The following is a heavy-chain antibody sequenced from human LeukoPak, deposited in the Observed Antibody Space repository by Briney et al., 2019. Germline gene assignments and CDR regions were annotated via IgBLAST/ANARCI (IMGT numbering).Heavy chain of an antibody. Sequence: ASVKVSCKASGYTFTSYAMHWVRQAPGQRLEWMGWINAGNGNTKYSQEFQGRVTITRDTSASTAYVELSSLRSEDMAVYYCAREKYSSSSGYYYYYMDVWGKGTTVTVSS. CDR2: INAGNGNT. CDR1: GYTFTSYA. V-gene: IGHV1-3*03. D-gene: IGHD6-6*01. CDR3: AREKYSSSSGYYYYYMDV. J-gene: IGHJ6*03.